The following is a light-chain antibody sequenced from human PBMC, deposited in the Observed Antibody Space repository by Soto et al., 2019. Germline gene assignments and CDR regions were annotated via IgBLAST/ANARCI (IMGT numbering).Light chain of an antibody. V-gene: IGKV3-11*01. J-gene: IGKJ4*01. CDR1: QSVSSY. CDR3: QQSSTWPLT. CDR2: DVS. Sequence: EIVLTQSPATLSLSPGERATLSCRASQSVSSYLAWYQQKPGQAPRLLMYDVSKRATGIPARFSGSGSGTDFTLTISSLEPEDFAVYYCQQSSTWPLTFGGGTKVEIK.